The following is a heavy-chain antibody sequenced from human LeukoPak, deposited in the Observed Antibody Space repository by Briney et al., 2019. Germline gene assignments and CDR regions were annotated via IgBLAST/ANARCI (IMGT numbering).Heavy chain of an antibody. D-gene: IGHD5-24*01. CDR2: IREDGSEK. V-gene: IGHV3-7*04. CDR1: GFTFSSYW. Sequence: GGSLRLSCAASGFTFSSYWMSWVRQAPGKGLEWVANIREDGSEKSYVDSVKGRFTISRDNAKNSLYLQMNSLRAEGTAIYYCTRVGYIDEGIDYWGQGTLVTVSS. J-gene: IGHJ4*02. CDR3: TRVGYIDEGIDY.